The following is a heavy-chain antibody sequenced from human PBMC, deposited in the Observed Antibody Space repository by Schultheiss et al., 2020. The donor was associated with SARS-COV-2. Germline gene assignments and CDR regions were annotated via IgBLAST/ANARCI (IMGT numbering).Heavy chain of an antibody. Sequence: GGSLRLSCGVSGFTCSDYAMNWVRQAPGKGLEWVSAISGSGGSTYYADSVKGRFSSSRDNSKNTLYLQMNSLRAEDTAVYYCARGSPLWTRTGCVDIWGQGTMVTVSS. CDR1: GFTCSDYA. CDR3: ARGSPLWTRTGCVDI. CDR2: ISGSGGST. J-gene: IGHJ3*02. D-gene: IGHD3-16*01. V-gene: IGHV3-23*01.